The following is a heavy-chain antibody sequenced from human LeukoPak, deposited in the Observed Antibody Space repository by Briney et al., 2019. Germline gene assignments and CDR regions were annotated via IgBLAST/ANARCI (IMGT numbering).Heavy chain of an antibody. V-gene: IGHV4-61*01. CDR1: GGSVSSGSYY. D-gene: IGHD3-22*01. CDR3: ARDPSGYFNY. J-gene: IGHJ4*02. CDR2: IYDSGST. Sequence: SETLSHTCTVSGGSVSSGSYYWSWIRQPPGKGLEWIGYIYDSGSTNYNPSLKSRVTISVDTSKNQFSLKLSSVTAADTAVYYCARDPSGYFNYWGQGTLVTVSS.